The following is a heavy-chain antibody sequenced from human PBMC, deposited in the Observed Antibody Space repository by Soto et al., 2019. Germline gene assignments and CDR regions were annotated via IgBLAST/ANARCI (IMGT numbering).Heavy chain of an antibody. Sequence: PGGSLRLSCAASGFTFRSYDMTWVRQAPGRGLEWVPGISGSGGSTYYADSVRGRFTISRDNSKNTLYLQLNSLRPEDTAVYYCANCPTVTVEGYYYMDVWGKGTTVTVSS. CDR2: ISGSGGST. V-gene: IGHV3-23*01. CDR3: ANCPTVTVEGYYYMDV. D-gene: IGHD4-17*01. J-gene: IGHJ6*03. CDR1: GFTFRSYD.